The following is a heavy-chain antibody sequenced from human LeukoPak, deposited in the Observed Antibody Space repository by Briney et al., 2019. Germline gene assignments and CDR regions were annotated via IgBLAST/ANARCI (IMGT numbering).Heavy chain of an antibody. CDR2: ISSNGGST. V-gene: IGHV3-64*01. CDR1: GSTFSSYA. J-gene: IGHJ4*02. CDR3: ARSYCSSTSCSPGVY. D-gene: IGHD2-2*01. Sequence: PGGSLRLSCAASGSTFSSYAMHWVRQAPGKGLEYVSGISSNGGSTYYGNSVKGRFTISRDNSKKMLYLQMGSLRGEDMAVYYCARSYCSSTSCSPGVYWGQGTLVTVSS.